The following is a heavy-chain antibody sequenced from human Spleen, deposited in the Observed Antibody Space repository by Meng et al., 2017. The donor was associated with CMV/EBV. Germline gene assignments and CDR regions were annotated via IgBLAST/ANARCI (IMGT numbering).Heavy chain of an antibody. J-gene: IGHJ3*02. D-gene: IGHD3-3*01. CDR2: IYHSGSI. CDR3: ASQDYCTNSGCYTSDGFDI. V-gene: IGHV4-38-2*02. CDR1: GYSSDIGYY. Sequence: GSLRLSCIVSGYSSDIGYYLGRFRQPPGKGLEWIGSIYHSGSIFYNPSLKSRVTISADTSKDQFSLKLSSVTAADTAVYYCASQDYCTNSGCYTSDGFDIWGQGRMVTVSS.